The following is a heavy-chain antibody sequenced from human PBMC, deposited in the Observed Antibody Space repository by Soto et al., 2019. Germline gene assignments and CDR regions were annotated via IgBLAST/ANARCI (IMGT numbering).Heavy chain of an antibody. CDR3: AATRVTMALGWFGP. CDR1: GGSISSGDYY. Sequence: SETLSLTCTVSGGSISSGDYYWSWIRQPPGKGLEWIGYIHYSGSTYYNPSLKSRVTISVDTSKNQFSLKLSSVTAADRAVYYCAATRVTMALGWFGPWGQGTLVTVSS. D-gene: IGHD3-10*01. J-gene: IGHJ5*02. V-gene: IGHV4-30-4*01. CDR2: IHYSGST.